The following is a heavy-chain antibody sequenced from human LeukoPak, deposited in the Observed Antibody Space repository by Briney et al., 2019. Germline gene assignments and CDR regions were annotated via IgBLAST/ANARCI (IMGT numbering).Heavy chain of an antibody. J-gene: IGHJ4*02. CDR2: INSDGSST. V-gene: IGHV3-74*01. D-gene: IGHD4-17*01. CDR1: GFTFSSYW. CDR3: ARASYGDYYFDY. Sequence: PGGSLRLSCAASGFTFSSYWMHWVRQAPGKGLVWVSRINSDGSSTSYADSVKGRFTISRDNAKNTLYLQMNSLRAEDTAVYYCARASYGDYYFDYWGQGTLVTVSS.